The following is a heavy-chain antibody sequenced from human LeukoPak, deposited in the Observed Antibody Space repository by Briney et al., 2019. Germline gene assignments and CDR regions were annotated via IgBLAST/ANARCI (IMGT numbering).Heavy chain of an antibody. CDR2: IDPNSGDI. D-gene: IGHD3-22*01. CDR3: AKSGSTGYSIDY. Sequence: SVQVSCKASGYSFTGYFIHWVRQAPGQELEWMGCIDPNSGDIKYAQKFQGRVSMPRDTYTRTAYMELSRLRSDDTAVYFCAKSGSTGYSIDYWGQGTLVSVSS. J-gene: IGHJ4*02. CDR1: GYSFTGYF. V-gene: IGHV1-2*02.